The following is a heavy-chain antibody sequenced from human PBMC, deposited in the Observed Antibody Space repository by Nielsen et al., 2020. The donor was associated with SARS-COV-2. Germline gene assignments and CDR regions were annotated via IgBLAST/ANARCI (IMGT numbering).Heavy chain of an antibody. CDR1: GFSFRTFG. CDR3: TRDPPDSGWALDY. J-gene: IGHJ4*02. Sequence: GGSLRLSCAASGFSFRTFGMHWVRQAPGKGLEWVAMIWGGGNYKFYPDSVRGRFTISRDDSKNLVSLQMESLRVEDTALYYCTRDPPDSGWALDYWGQGIPVTVSS. CDR2: IWGGGNYK. D-gene: IGHD6-19*01. V-gene: IGHV3-33*08.